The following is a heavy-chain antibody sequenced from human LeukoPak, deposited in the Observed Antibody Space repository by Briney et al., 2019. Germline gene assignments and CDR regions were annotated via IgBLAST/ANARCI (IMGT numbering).Heavy chain of an antibody. CDR3: ATHEWYSSGWDLKYFDY. CDR2: IYYSGST. CDR1: GGSISSSSYY. Sequence: SETLSLTCTVSGGSISSSSYYWGWIRQPPGKGLEWIGSIYYSGSTYYDPSLKSRVTISVDTSKNQFSLKLSSVTAADTAVYYCATHEWYSSGWDLKYFDYWGQGTLVTVSS. D-gene: IGHD6-19*01. V-gene: IGHV4-39*01. J-gene: IGHJ4*02.